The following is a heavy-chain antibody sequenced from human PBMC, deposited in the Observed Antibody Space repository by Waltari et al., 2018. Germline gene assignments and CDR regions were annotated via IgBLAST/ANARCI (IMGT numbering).Heavy chain of an antibody. CDR3: ARGWGFSGDYPGFDY. D-gene: IGHD4-17*01. Sequence: QVQLQESGPGLVKPSQTLSLTCTVSGGSISSGSYYWSWIRQPAGKGLEWIGRIYTSGSTNYNPSLKSRVTMSVDTSKNQFSLKLSSVTAADTAVYYCARGWGFSGDYPGFDYWGQGTLVTVSS. J-gene: IGHJ4*02. V-gene: IGHV4-61*02. CDR2: IYTSGST. CDR1: GGSISSGSYY.